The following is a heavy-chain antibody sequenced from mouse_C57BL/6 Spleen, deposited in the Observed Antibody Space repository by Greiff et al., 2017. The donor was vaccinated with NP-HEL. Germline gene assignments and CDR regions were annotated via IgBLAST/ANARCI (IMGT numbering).Heavy chain of an antibody. CDR1: GYTFTSYW. V-gene: IGHV1-59*01. Sequence: QVQLQQPGAELVRPGTSVKLSCKASGYTFTSYWMHWVKQRPGQGLEWIGVIDPSDSYTNYNQKFKGKATLTVDTSSSTAYMQLSSLTSEDSAVYYCARNYGSSYGMDYWGQGTSVTVSS. CDR2: IDPSDSYT. CDR3: ARNYGSSYGMDY. D-gene: IGHD1-1*01. J-gene: IGHJ4*01.